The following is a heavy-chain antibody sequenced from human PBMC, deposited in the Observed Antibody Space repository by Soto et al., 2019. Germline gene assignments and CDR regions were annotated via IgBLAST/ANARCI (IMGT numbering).Heavy chain of an antibody. J-gene: IGHJ4*02. CDR1: GFTFSSYS. D-gene: IGHD3-22*01. CDR2: ISSSSSTI. Sequence: GGSLRLSCAASGFTFSSYSMNWVRQAPGKGLEWVSYISSSSSTIYYADSVKGRFTISRDNAKNTVYLQMNSLRAEDTAVYYCARDREYYDSSGYPDYWGQGTLVTVSS. V-gene: IGHV3-48*01. CDR3: ARDREYYDSSGYPDY.